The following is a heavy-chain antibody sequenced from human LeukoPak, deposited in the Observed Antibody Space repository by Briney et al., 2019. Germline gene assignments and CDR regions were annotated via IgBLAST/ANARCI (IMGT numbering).Heavy chain of an antibody. CDR1: GYTFTGYY. D-gene: IGHD5-12*01. CDR2: INPNSGGT. V-gene: IGHV1-2*02. J-gene: IGHJ4*02. CDR3: ARDAYSGYDPLFDY. Sequence: ASVKVSFTASGYTFTGYYMHWVRQAPGQGLEWMGWINPNSGGTNYAQKFQGRVTMTRDTSISTAYMELRRLRSDDTAVYYCARDAYSGYDPLFDYWGQGTLVTVSS.